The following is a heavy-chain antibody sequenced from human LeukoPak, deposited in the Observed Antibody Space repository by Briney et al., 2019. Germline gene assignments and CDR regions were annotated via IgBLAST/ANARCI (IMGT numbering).Heavy chain of an antibody. D-gene: IGHD3-9*01. CDR1: GFIFSNYA. V-gene: IGHV3-23*01. CDR2: ITGSGDTT. Sequence: GASLRLSCAASGFIFSNYAMSWVRQAPGKGLEWVSAITGSGDTTYYADSVKGRFTISRDNAKNTLYVEMNTLRAEDTAVYYCAKWEDYDSLGGYYVSDFWGQGTLATVSS. CDR3: AKWEDYDSLGGYYVSDF. J-gene: IGHJ4*02.